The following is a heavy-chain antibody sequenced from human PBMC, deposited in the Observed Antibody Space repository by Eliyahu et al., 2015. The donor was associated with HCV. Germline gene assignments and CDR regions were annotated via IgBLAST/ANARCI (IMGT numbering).Heavy chain of an antibody. CDR1: GLTFTNYA. CDR3: ATRPSGHDLRYFDY. Sequence: EVQLAESGGGLVQPGGSLRLSCAASGLTFTNYAMHWVRQAPGKGLEWVSGISTGGASTPYADSVKGRFTISRDNSKDTVYLQMTSLRAEDTAVYYCATRPSGHDLRYFDYWGQGTLVTVSS. CDR2: ISTGGAST. V-gene: IGHV3-23*04. J-gene: IGHJ4*02. D-gene: IGHD3-3*01.